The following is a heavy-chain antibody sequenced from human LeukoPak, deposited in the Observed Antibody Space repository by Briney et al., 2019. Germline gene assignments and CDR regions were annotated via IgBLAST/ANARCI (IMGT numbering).Heavy chain of an antibody. Sequence: GGSLRLSCAASGFTFSSYAMSWVRQAPGKGLEWVSTISGSGGRTYYADSVKGRFTISRDNSKNTLYLQMNSLRAEDTAVYYCAKDSYSSSWYLDYWGQGTLVTVSS. CDR1: GFTFSSYA. J-gene: IGHJ4*02. V-gene: IGHV3-23*01. CDR3: AKDSYSSSWYLDY. CDR2: ISGSGGRT. D-gene: IGHD6-13*01.